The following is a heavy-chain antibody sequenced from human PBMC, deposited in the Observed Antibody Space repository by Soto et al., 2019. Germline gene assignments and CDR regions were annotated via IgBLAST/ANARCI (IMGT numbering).Heavy chain of an antibody. CDR3: SRGTSISASGDY. J-gene: IGHJ4*01. V-gene: IGHV1-18*01. CDR2: VSAYNGER. D-gene: IGHD6-6*01. Sequence: QVQLVQSGAEVKKPGASVKVSCKASGYTFTNYGINWVRQAPGQGLEWLGWVSAYNGERRYAQRVQARVIMTTDTSTTTAYMELRSLRSDDTAVYYCSRGTSISASGDYWAQGTLVTVSS. CDR1: GYTFTNYG.